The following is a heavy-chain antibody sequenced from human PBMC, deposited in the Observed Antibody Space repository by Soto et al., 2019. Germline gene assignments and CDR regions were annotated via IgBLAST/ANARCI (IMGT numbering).Heavy chain of an antibody. Sequence: PGGSLRLSCAASGFTFSSYGMHWVRQAPGKGLEWVAVISYDGSNKYYADSVKGRFTISRDNSKNTLYLQMNSLRAEDTAVYYCAKDLVRGAVLYNWFDPSGQGTLVTVSS. CDR1: GFTFSSYG. J-gene: IGHJ5*02. CDR3: AKDLVRGAVLYNWFDP. V-gene: IGHV3-30*18. D-gene: IGHD3-10*01. CDR2: ISYDGSNK.